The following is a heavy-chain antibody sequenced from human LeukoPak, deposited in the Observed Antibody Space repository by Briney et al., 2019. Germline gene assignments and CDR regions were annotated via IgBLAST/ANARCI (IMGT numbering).Heavy chain of an antibody. CDR2: ISSSSSYI. J-gene: IGHJ4*02. V-gene: IGHV3-21*01. Sequence: PGGSLRLSCAASGFTFSSYSMNWVRQAPGKGLEWVSSISSSSSYIYYADSVKGRFTISRDNAKNSLYLQMNSLRAEDTAVCYCASFEYSSSSGADWGQGTLVTVSS. CDR3: ASFEYSSSSGAD. CDR1: GFTFSSYS. D-gene: IGHD6-6*01.